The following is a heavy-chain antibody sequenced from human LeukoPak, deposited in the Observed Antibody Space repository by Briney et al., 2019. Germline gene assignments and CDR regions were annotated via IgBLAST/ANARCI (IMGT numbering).Heavy chain of an antibody. Sequence: GRSLRLSCAASGFTFSSYAMHWVRQAPGKGLEWVAVISYDGSNKYYADSVKGRFTISRDNSKNTLYLQMNSLRAEGTAVYYCASSSSWDAFDIWGQGTMVTVSS. J-gene: IGHJ3*02. CDR2: ISYDGSNK. CDR1: GFTFSSYA. V-gene: IGHV3-30*04. CDR3: ASSSSWDAFDI. D-gene: IGHD6-13*01.